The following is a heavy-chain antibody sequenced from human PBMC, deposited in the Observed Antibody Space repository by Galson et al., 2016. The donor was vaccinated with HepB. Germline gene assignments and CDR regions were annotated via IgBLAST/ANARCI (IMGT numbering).Heavy chain of an antibody. Sequence: SETLSLTCTVSGGSISSFYWNWIRQPPGKGLEWIGYIYSTDSGSTNYSPSLQSRVTVSVNMSKNQLSLKLTSVTAADTAVYYCARGMTAAGTPYFDSWGQGTLVTVSS. V-gene: IGHV4-59*01. CDR3: ARGMTAAGTPYFDS. J-gene: IGHJ4*02. CDR1: GGSISSFY. CDR2: IYSTDSGST. D-gene: IGHD6-13*01.